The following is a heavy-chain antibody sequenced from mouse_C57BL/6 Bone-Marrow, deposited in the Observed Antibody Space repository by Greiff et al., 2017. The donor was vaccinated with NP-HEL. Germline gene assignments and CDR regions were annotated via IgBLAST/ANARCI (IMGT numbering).Heavy chain of an antibody. J-gene: IGHJ3*01. V-gene: IGHV2-9-1*01. CDR2: IWTGGGT. CDR1: GFSLTSYA. CDR3: ASYGYDGGWFAY. Sequence: VKLMESAPGLVAPSQSLSITCTVSGFSLTSYAISWVRQPPGKGLEWLGVIWTGGGTNYNSALKSRLSISKDNSKSQVFLKMNSLQTDDTARYYCASYGYDGGWFAYWGQGTLVTVSA. D-gene: IGHD2-2*01.